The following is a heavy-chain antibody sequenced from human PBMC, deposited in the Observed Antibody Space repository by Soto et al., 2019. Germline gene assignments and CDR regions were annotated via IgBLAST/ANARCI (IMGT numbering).Heavy chain of an antibody. J-gene: IGHJ4*02. CDR1: GGSISSYY. CDR3: ARDAYSSGQAVFDY. Sequence: SETLSLTCTVSGGSISSYYWSWIRQPPGKGLEWIGYIYYSGSTNYNPSLKSRVTISVDTSKNQFSLKLSSVTAADTAVYYCARDAYSSGQAVFDYWGQGTLVTVSS. V-gene: IGHV4-59*01. D-gene: IGHD6-19*01. CDR2: IYYSGST.